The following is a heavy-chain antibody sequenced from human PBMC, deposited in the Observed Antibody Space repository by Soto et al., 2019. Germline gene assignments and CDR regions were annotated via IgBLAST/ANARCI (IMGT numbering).Heavy chain of an antibody. CDR1: GDTFTANY. D-gene: IGHD1-26*01. J-gene: IGHJ4*02. V-gene: IGHV1-2*02. CDR2: INPKSGGT. Sequence: XSVKVSCNASGDTFTANYIHWVRQAPGQGFEWMGWINPKSGGTKYPQKFQGRVTMTRDTSLSTVYMTLTRLTSDDTAVYYCARGMAKGGGSAGFDYWGQGTLVTVSS. CDR3: ARGMAKGGGSAGFDY.